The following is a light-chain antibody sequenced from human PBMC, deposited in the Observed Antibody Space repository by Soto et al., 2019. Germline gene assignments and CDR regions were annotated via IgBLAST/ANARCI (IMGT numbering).Light chain of an antibody. J-gene: IGLJ1*01. V-gene: IGLV2-14*01. Sequence: QSALTQPASVSGSPGQSITISCTGTSSDGGGYNDVSWYQQHPGKAPKLMIYEVSNRPSGVSNRVSGSKSGNTASLTISGLQAEDEADYYCSSYTSSSTPYVFGTGTKLTVL. CDR1: SSDGGGYND. CDR2: EVS. CDR3: SSYTSSSTPYV.